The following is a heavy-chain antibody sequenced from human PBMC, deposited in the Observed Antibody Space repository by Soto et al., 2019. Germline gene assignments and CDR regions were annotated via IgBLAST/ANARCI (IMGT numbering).Heavy chain of an antibody. D-gene: IGHD4-4*01. V-gene: IGHV3-21*01. Sequence: GGSLRLSCAASGFTFSDYSMNWVRQAPGKGLEWVSSISSSSSYIYYADSVKGRFTISRDNAKNSLYLQMNSLRAEDTAVFYCASGSHDHSNYPPDYWGQGTLVTVSS. CDR1: GFTFSDYS. CDR2: ISSSSSYI. CDR3: ASGSHDHSNYPPDY. J-gene: IGHJ4*02.